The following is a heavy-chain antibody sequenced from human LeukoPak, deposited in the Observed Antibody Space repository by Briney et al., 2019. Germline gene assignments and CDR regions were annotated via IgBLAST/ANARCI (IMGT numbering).Heavy chain of an antibody. CDR2: INHSGST. V-gene: IGHV4-34*01. Sequence: SGTLSLTCAVYGVTFSGYYWSWIRQPPGKGLEWIGEINHSGSTNYDPSLKGRVTISVDTSKNQFSLKLSSVTAADTAVYYCARVAARRPLDYWGQGTLVTVSS. CDR1: GVTFSGYY. J-gene: IGHJ4*02. D-gene: IGHD6-6*01. CDR3: ARVAARRPLDY.